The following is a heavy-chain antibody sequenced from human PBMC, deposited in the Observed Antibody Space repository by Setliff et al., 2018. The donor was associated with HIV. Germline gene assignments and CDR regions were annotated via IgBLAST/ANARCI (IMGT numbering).Heavy chain of an antibody. D-gene: IGHD3-22*01. J-gene: IGHJ6*02. CDR1: GYSISSGYY. CDR3: ARSRTYYADTSGYVHYHYYGMGV. Sequence: PSETLSLTCTVSGYSISSGYYWGWIRQPPGKGLEWIGSIFHSGSSYYNPSLKSRVTISVDTSKNQFFLHLRSVTAADAAVYFCARSRTYYADTSGYVHYHYYGMGVWGQGTTVTVSS. V-gene: IGHV4-38-2*02. CDR2: IFHSGSS.